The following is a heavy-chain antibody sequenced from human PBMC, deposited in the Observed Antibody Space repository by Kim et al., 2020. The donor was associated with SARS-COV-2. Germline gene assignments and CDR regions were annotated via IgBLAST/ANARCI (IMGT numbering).Heavy chain of an antibody. V-gene: IGHV4-39*07. D-gene: IGHD1-26*01. CDR2: IYYSGST. J-gene: IGHJ5*02. Sequence: SETLSLTCTVSGGSISSSSYYWGWIRQPPGKGLEWIGSIYYSGSTYYNPSLKSRVTISVDTSKNQFSLKLSSVTAADTAVYYCARTEGWELLWFDPWGQGTLVTVSS. CDR1: GGSISSSSYY. CDR3: ARTEGWELLWFDP.